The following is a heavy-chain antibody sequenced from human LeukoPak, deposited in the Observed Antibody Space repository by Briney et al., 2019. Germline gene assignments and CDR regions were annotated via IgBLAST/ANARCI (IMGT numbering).Heavy chain of an antibody. CDR2: INHSGST. J-gene: IGHJ4*02. CDR3: ARWKQDGYSYGLDY. CDR1: GGSFSGYY. D-gene: IGHD5-18*01. Sequence: KPSETLSLTCAVYGGSFSGYYWSWIRQPPGKGLEWIGEINHSGSTNYNPSLKSRVTISVDTSKNQFSLKLSSVTAADTAVYYCARWKQDGYSYGLDYWGQGTLVTVSS. V-gene: IGHV4-34*01.